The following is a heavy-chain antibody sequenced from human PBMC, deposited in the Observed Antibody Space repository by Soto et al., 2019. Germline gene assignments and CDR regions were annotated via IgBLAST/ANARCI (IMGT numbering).Heavy chain of an antibody. Sequence: EVQLLESGGGLVQPGGSLRLSCAASGFTFSSYAMSWVRQAPGKGLEWVSAISGSGGSTYYADSVKGRFTISRDNSKNTLYLQMNSLRAEDTAGYYCAKDWVGATRGYYYYGMDVWGQGTTVTVSS. D-gene: IGHD1-26*01. CDR3: AKDWVGATRGYYYYGMDV. CDR2: ISGSGGST. V-gene: IGHV3-23*01. J-gene: IGHJ6*02. CDR1: GFTFSSYA.